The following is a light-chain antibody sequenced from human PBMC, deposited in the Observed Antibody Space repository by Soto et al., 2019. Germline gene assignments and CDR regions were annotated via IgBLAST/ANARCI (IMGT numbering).Light chain of an antibody. V-gene: IGKV1-39*01. J-gene: IGKJ2*01. CDR2: AAS. CDR1: QSISSY. CDR3: QQSYSTPPT. Sequence: DIQMTQSPSSLSASVGDRVTITCRASQSISSYLNCYQQKPGKAPKRLIDAASSLQSGVPSRFSGSGSGTDFTLTISSLQPEDFATYYCQQSYSTPPTFGQGTKLEIK.